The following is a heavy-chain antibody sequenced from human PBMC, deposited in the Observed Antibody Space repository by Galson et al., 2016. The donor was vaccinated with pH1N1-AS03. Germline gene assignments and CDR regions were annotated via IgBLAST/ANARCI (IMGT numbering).Heavy chain of an antibody. Sequence: SETLSLTCEVSGYSIRSDYYWGWIRQPPGKGLEWIGSVHHSGATWHNPSPKSRVTISVDTSKNQFSLRVNPVTVADTAVYYCAAPGGGSYSYWGQGKLVTVSS. V-gene: IGHV4-38-2*01. D-gene: IGHD2-21*01. CDR3: AAPGGGSYSY. CDR1: GYSIRSDYY. CDR2: VHHSGAT. J-gene: IGHJ4*02.